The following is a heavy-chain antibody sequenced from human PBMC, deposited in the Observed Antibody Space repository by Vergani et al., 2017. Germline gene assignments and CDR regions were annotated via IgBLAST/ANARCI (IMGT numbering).Heavy chain of an antibody. CDR1: GGTFSSYT. D-gene: IGHD1-1*01. CDR2: INPSGGST. CDR3: ARVGYNWNEGAFDI. V-gene: IGHV1-46*03. J-gene: IGHJ3*02. Sequence: QVQLVQSGAEVKKPGSSVKVSCKASGGTFSSYTISWVRQAPGQGLEWMGIINPSGGSTSYAQKFQGRVTMTRDTSTSTVYMELSSLRSEDTAVYYCARVGYNWNEGAFDIWGQGTMVTVSS.